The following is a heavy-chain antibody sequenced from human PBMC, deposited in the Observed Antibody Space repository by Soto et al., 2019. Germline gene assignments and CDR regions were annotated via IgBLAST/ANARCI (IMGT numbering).Heavy chain of an antibody. V-gene: IGHV3-48*03. Sequence: PGGSLRLSCAASGFTFSSYEMNWVRQAPGKGLEWVSYISSSGSTIYYADSVKGRFTISRDNAKNSLYLQMNSLRAEDTAVYYCAREGGGGDYYYGMDVWGQGTTVTAP. J-gene: IGHJ6*02. CDR1: GFTFSSYE. CDR2: ISSSGSTI. D-gene: IGHD1-26*01. CDR3: AREGGGGDYYYGMDV.